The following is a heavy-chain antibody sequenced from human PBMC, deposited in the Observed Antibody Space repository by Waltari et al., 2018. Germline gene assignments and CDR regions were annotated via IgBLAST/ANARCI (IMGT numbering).Heavy chain of an antibody. CDR2: VHHSGGN. J-gene: IGHJ4*02. Sequence: QVHLQESGPGLVKPSETLSLTCTVSGGSMSGYYWNWIRQPPGKELEWIGCVHHSGGNKHNPSLMSRATISLDMSTNQFSLKLSSVTAADTAVYYCLRNPGHWGQGIMVTVSS. V-gene: IGHV4-59*01. CDR3: LRNPGH. CDR1: GGSMSGYY.